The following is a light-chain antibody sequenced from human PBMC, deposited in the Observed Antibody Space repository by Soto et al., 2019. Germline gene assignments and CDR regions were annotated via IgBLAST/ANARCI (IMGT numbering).Light chain of an antibody. V-gene: IGKV1-5*03. J-gene: IGKJ4*01. Sequence: DIQMTQSPSTLSASVGDRVTITCRASQSISSWLAWYQQKPGKPPKLLIYKASSLESGVPSRFSGSGSGTEFTLTISSLQPDDFATYYCQQYNSPLAFGGGTKVEIK. CDR3: QQYNSPLA. CDR1: QSISSW. CDR2: KAS.